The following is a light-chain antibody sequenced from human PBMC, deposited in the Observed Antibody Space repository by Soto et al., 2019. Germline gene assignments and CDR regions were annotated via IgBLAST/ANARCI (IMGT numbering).Light chain of an antibody. V-gene: IGKV4-1*01. J-gene: IGKJ4*01. CDR2: WAS. Sequence: DIVMTQSPDSLAVSLGERATINCKSSQSIFYSSNNKNFLAWYQQKPGQPPKLLIYWASTRESGVPDRFSGSESGTDFTLTISSLQAEDVAVYYGQQYYNTPPTFGGGNKVEIK. CDR3: QQYYNTPPT. CDR1: QSIFYSSNNKNF.